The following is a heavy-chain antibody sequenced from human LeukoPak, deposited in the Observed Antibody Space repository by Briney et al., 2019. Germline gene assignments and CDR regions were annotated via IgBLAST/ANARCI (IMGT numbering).Heavy chain of an antibody. V-gene: IGHV1-18*01. Sequence: ASVKVSCKASGYTFTSYGISWVRRAPGQGLEWMGWISAYNGNTNYAQKLQGRVTMTTDTSTSTAYMELRSLRSDDTAVYYCARKVRDSRKTDWFDPWGQGTLVTVSS. D-gene: IGHD3-22*01. CDR1: GYTFTSYG. J-gene: IGHJ5*02. CDR3: ARKVRDSRKTDWFDP. CDR2: ISAYNGNT.